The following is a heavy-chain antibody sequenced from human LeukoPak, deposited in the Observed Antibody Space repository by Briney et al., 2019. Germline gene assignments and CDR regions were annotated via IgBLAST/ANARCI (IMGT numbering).Heavy chain of an antibody. Sequence: SQTLSHTCTVSGGSLRSGGYYWSWVRQHPGKGLECIGYIYYSGSTHYNPSLKSPITISVDTSKIQFSLKLTSVTAADTAVYYCARETVTVGGAFDYWGQGTLVSVSS. CDR3: ARETVTVGGAFDY. CDR2: IYYSGST. J-gene: IGHJ4*02. CDR1: GGSLRSGGYY. V-gene: IGHV4-31*01. D-gene: IGHD1-26*01.